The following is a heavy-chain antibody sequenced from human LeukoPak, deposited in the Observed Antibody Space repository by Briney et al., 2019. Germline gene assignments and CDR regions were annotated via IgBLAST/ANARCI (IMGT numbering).Heavy chain of an antibody. V-gene: IGHV4-39*01. CDR3: ARLGIRRYCSSTSCYKGVDY. Sequence: SETPSLTCTVSGGSISSSSYYWGWIRQPPGKGLESIGSIYYSGSTYYNPSLKSRVTISVDTSKNQFSLKLSSVTAADTAVYYCARLGIRRYCSSTSCYKGVDYWGQGTLVTVSS. CDR1: GGSISSSSYY. CDR2: IYYSGST. J-gene: IGHJ4*02. D-gene: IGHD2-2*02.